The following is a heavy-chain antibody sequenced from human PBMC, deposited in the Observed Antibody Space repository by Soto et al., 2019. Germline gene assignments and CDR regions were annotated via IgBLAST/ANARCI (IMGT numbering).Heavy chain of an antibody. CDR3: ARGLYYYDSSGYYDLSGMDV. V-gene: IGHV3-30-3*01. Sequence: QVQLVESGGGVVQPGRSLRLSCAASGFTFSSYAMHWVRQAPGKGLEWVAVISYDGSNKYYADSVKGRFTISRDNSKNTLYLQMNSLRAEDTAVYYCARGLYYYDSSGYYDLSGMDVWGQGTTVTVSS. CDR1: GFTFSSYA. J-gene: IGHJ6*02. CDR2: ISYDGSNK. D-gene: IGHD3-22*01.